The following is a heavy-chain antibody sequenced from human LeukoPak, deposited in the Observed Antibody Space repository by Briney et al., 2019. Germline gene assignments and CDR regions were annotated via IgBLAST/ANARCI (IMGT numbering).Heavy chain of an antibody. V-gene: IGHV3-74*01. J-gene: IGHJ4*02. CDR2: ITNDGSST. D-gene: IGHD2/OR15-2a*01. CDR1: GLTFSSHW. Sequence: GGSLRLSCAASGLTFSSHWMHWVRQAPGKGLVWVSRITNDGSSTTYADSVKGRFTISRDNAKNMLYLQVNSLRAEDTAVYYCARGGHLWQRDNRFDYWGQGTLVTVSS. CDR3: ARGGHLWQRDNRFDY.